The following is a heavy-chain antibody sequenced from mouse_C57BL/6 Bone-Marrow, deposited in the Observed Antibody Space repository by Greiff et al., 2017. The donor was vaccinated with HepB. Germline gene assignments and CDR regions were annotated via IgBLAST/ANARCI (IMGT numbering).Heavy chain of an antibody. J-gene: IGHJ2*01. CDR1: GFTFSSYA. D-gene: IGHD1-1*01. CDR2: ISDGGSYT. CDR3: AREGLTTVY. V-gene: IGHV5-4*01. Sequence: EVQVVESGGGLVKPGGSLKLSCAASGFTFSSYAMSWVRQTPEKRLEWVATISDGGSYTYYPDNVKGRFTISRDNAKNNLYLQMSHLKSEDTAMYYCAREGLTTVYWGQGTTLTVSS.